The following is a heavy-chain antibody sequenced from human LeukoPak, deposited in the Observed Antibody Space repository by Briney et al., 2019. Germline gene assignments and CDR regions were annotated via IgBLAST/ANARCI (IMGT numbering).Heavy chain of an antibody. CDR3: ARTYIAATGTLDY. CDR1: SGSFSGYY. Sequence: SETLSLTCAVYSGSFSGYYWSWIRQPPGKGLEWIGEINHSGSTNYNPSLKSRVTISVDMSKNQFSLKLSSVTAADTAVYYCARTYIAATGTLDYWGQGTLVTVSS. CDR2: INHSGST. V-gene: IGHV4-34*01. D-gene: IGHD6-13*01. J-gene: IGHJ4*02.